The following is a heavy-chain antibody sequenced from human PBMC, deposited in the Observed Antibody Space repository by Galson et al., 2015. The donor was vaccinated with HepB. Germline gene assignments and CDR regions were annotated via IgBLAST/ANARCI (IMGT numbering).Heavy chain of an antibody. CDR1: GFTFSNAW. Sequence: SLRLSCAASGFTFSNAWMSWVRQAPGKGLEWVGRIKSKTDGGTTDYAAPVKGRFTISRDDSKNTLYLQMNSLKTEDTAVYYCTTDPNILTGYYKSMPSYYFDYWGQGTLVTVSS. V-gene: IGHV3-15*01. CDR3: TTDPNILTGYYKSMPSYYFDY. CDR2: IKSKTDGGTT. J-gene: IGHJ4*02. D-gene: IGHD3-9*01.